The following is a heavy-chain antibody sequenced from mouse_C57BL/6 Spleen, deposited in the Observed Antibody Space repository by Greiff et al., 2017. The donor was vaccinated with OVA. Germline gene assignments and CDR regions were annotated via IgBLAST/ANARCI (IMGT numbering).Heavy chain of an antibody. CDR2: IYPGDGDT. J-gene: IGHJ3*01. CDR1: GYAFSSYW. Sequence: VQLQESGAELVKPGASVKISCKASGYAFSSYWMNWVKQRPGKGLEWIGQIYPGDGDTNYNGKFKGKATLTADKSSSTAYMQLSSLTSEDSAVYFCAREGSDYGAWFAYWGQGTLVTVSA. CDR3: AREGSDYGAWFAY. D-gene: IGHD3-2*02. V-gene: IGHV1-80*01.